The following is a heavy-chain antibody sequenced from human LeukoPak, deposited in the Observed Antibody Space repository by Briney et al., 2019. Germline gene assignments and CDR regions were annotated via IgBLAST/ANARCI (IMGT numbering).Heavy chain of an antibody. CDR1: GFTFSSYE. V-gene: IGHV3-48*03. Sequence: PGGSLRLSCAASGFTFSSYEMNWVRQAPGKGLEWVSYISSSGSTIYYADSVKGRFTTSRDNAKNSLYLQMNSLRAEDTAVYYCAKVLMIVVVDDAFDIWGQGTMVTVSS. CDR2: ISSSGSTI. J-gene: IGHJ3*02. CDR3: AKVLMIVVVDDAFDI. D-gene: IGHD3-22*01.